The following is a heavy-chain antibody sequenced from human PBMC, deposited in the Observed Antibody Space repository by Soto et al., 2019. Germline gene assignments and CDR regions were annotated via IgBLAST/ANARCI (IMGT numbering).Heavy chain of an antibody. V-gene: IGHV1-69*06. Sequence: QVQLVQSGAELKKPGSSVNVSCAASGGTFKTYTINWVRQAPGQGLEWIGQIIPMYDSAKYAQRFQGRVTISADKSTNIAYMELSGLRSEDTALYYCATWRTYSGSYCFDYWGQGTLVSVSS. CDR2: IIPMYDSA. CDR1: GGTFKTYT. CDR3: ATWRTYSGSYCFDY. D-gene: IGHD1-26*01. J-gene: IGHJ4*02.